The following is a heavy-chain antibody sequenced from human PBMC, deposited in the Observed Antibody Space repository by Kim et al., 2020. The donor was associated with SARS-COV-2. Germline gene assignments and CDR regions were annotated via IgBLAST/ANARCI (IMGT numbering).Heavy chain of an antibody. J-gene: IGHJ4*02. V-gene: IGHV4-34*01. Sequence: TTYNPPLTSRVTISVTTSKNQFSLKLSSVTAADTAVYYCARGRLRQLFDYWGQGTLVTVSS. D-gene: IGHD1-1*01. CDR2: T. CDR3: ARGRLRQLFDY.